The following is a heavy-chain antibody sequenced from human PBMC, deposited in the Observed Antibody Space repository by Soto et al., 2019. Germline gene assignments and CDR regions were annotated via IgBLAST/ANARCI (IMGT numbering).Heavy chain of an antibody. CDR1: GGSTSSSSYQ. Sequence: PSETLSLTCTVSGGSTSSSSYQWVWIRQPPGKGLEWIGNVYYNGNTYYNPSLKSRVTIPVDTSNNQFSLKVKSVTAADTAVYFCARSTGYGDSYFDYWGQGALVTVSS. V-gene: IGHV4-39*01. CDR2: VYYNGNT. D-gene: IGHD4-17*01. CDR3: ARSTGYGDSYFDY. J-gene: IGHJ4*02.